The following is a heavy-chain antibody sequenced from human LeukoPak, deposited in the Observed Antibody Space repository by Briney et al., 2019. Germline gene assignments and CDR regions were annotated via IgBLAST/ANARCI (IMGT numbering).Heavy chain of an antibody. D-gene: IGHD6-13*01. Sequence: GGSLRLSCAASGFTFSSYSMNWVRQAPGRGLEWVSSISSSSSYIYYADSVKGRFTISRDNAKNSLYLQMNSLRAEDTAVYYCASALIAAAALDYWGQGTLVTVSS. J-gene: IGHJ4*02. CDR1: GFTFSSYS. V-gene: IGHV3-21*01. CDR3: ASALIAAAALDY. CDR2: ISSSSSYI.